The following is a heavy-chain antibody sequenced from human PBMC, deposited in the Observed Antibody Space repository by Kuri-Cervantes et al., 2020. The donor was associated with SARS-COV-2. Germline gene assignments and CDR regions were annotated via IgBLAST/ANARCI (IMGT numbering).Heavy chain of an antibody. CDR3: ARSAVGMVRGVIHY. CDR2: INHSGST. V-gene: IGHV4-34*01. D-gene: IGHD3-10*01. CDR1: GGSFSGYY. Sequence: SETLSPTFDLYGGSFSGYYWSWIRQPPGKGLEWIGEINHSGSTNYNPSLKSRVTISVDTSKNQFSLKMSSVTAGDAAVYYCARSAVGMVRGVIHYWGQGTMVTVSS. J-gene: IGHJ4*02.